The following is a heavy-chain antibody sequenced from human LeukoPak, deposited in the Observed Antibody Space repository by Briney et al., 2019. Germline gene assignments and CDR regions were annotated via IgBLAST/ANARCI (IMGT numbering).Heavy chain of an antibody. CDR3: AKHTGHEAP. D-gene: IGHD1-14*01. CDR2: ISYGGSNK. J-gene: IGHJ5*02. Sequence: PGGSLRLSCAASGFTFSSYGMHWVRQAPGKGLKWVAVISYGGSNKFYADSVKGRFTISRDNSKNTLYLQMNSLRVEDTAVYYCAKHTGHEAPWGQGTLVTVSS. CDR1: GFTFSSYG. V-gene: IGHV3-30*18.